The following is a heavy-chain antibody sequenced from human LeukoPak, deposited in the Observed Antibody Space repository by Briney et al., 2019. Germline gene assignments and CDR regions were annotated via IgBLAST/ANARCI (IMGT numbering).Heavy chain of an antibody. Sequence: ASVKVSCKASGGTFSSYAISWVRQAPGRGLEWMGGIIPIFGTANYAQKFQGRVTITADESTSTAYMELSSLRSEDTAVYYCASQLPGYSSGWYFNYWGQGTLVTVSS. CDR3: ASQLPGYSSGWYFNY. CDR1: GGTFSSYA. D-gene: IGHD6-19*01. CDR2: IIPIFGTA. V-gene: IGHV1-69*13. J-gene: IGHJ4*02.